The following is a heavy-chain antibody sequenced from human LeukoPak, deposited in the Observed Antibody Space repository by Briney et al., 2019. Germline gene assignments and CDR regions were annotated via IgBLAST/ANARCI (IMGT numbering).Heavy chain of an antibody. V-gene: IGHV1-2*02. J-gene: IGHJ4*02. D-gene: IGHD1-26*01. CDR3: AREVVGADNYFDY. Sequence: ASVKVSCKASGYTFTGYYMHWVRQAPGQGLEWMGWINPNSGGTNYAQKFQGRVTMTRDTSISTAYMELSRLRSDDTAVYYCAREVVGADNYFDYWGQGTLVTVSS. CDR1: GYTFTGYY. CDR2: INPNSGGT.